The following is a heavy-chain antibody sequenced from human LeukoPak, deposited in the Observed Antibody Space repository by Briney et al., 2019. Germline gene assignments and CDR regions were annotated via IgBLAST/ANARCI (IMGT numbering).Heavy chain of an antibody. D-gene: IGHD3-16*01. Sequence: PGGSLRLSCAVSGITLSNYGMSWVRQAPGKGLEWVAGISGSGGSTFYADSVKGRFTISRANSKNTLYLQMNGLRADDTAIYYCAKDLIPLIWGQGTMVTVSS. V-gene: IGHV3-23*01. CDR2: ISGSGGST. CDR1: GITLSNYG. J-gene: IGHJ3*02. CDR3: AKDLIPLI.